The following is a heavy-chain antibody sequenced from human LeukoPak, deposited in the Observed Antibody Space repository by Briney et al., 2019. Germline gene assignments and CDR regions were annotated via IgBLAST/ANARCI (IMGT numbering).Heavy chain of an antibody. CDR3: ARSLSDDYYYYYGMDV. J-gene: IGHJ6*02. V-gene: IGHV1-8*01. Sequence: ASVKVSCKASGYTFTSYDINWVRQATGQALEWMGWMNPNSGNTGYAQKFQGRVTMTRNTSISTAYMELSSPRSEDTAVYHCARSLSDDYYYYYGMDVWGQGTTVTVSS. CDR2: MNPNSGNT. CDR1: GYTFTSYD. D-gene: IGHD2-21*02.